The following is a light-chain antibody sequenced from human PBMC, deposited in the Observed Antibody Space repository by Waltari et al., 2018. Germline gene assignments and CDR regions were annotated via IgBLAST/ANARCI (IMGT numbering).Light chain of an antibody. CDR2: AAS. V-gene: IGKV1-9*01. CDR3: QQPYIYPPT. Sequence: DIQLTQSPSFVSASVGDRVTITCRASQGISNYLAWYQQTSNKPPKLLIYAASTVQSGVPARFSGSGSETEFTLTISSLQPEDFATYYCQQPYIYPPTFGQGTRVDI. J-gene: IGKJ1*01. CDR1: QGISNY.